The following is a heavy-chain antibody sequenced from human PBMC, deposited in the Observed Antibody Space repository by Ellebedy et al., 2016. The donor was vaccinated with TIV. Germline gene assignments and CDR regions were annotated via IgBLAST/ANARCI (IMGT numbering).Heavy chain of an antibody. J-gene: IGHJ5*02. CDR1: GGTFSSYA. CDR3: ARTENCGGDCYTWYNWFDP. Sequence: SVKVSXXASGGTFSSYAISWVRQAPGQGLEWMGGIIPIFGTANYAQKFQGRVTITADESTSTAYMELSSLRSEDTAVYYCARTENCGGDCYTWYNWFDPWGQGTLVTVSS. V-gene: IGHV1-69*13. D-gene: IGHD2-21*02. CDR2: IIPIFGTA.